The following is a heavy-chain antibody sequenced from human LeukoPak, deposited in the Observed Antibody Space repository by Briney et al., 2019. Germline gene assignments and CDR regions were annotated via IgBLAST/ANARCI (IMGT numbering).Heavy chain of an antibody. J-gene: IGHJ6*02. V-gene: IGHV3-53*01. CDR3: GRDNPATNHHHHGKDG. D-gene: IGHD2-15*01. Sequence: PGGSLRLSCAASGFTVSSNYMSWVRQAPGKGLEWVSVIYSGGSTYYADSVKGRFTISRDNSKNTLYLQMNSLRAEDTAVYYCGRDNPATNHHHHGKDGWGRGATVNGS. CDR1: GFTVSSNY. CDR2: IYSGGST.